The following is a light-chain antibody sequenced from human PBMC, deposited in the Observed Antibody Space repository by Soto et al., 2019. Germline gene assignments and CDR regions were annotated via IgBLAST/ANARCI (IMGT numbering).Light chain of an antibody. CDR2: DVT. CDR3: AAWDDSLSGWV. Sequence: QSALTQSRSVSGSPGQSVTISCTGTSSDVGGYNFVSWYQQYPGKAPKLIIYDVTKRPSGVPDRFSGSKSGNTASLTISGLQTDDEADYSCAAWDDSLSGWVFGGGTKVTVL. CDR1: SSDVGGYNF. J-gene: IGLJ3*02. V-gene: IGLV2-11*01.